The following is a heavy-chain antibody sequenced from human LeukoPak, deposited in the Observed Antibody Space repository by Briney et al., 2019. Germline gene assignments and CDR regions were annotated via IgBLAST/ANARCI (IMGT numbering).Heavy chain of an antibody. D-gene: IGHD3-9*01. Sequence: SVKVSCKASGGTFSSYAISWVRQAPGQGLEWMGGIIPIFGTANYAQKFQGRVTITADESTSTAYMELSRLRSDDTAVYYCAREARYFDWSDNWFDPWGQGTLVTVSS. CDR2: IIPIFGTA. V-gene: IGHV1-69*13. CDR1: GGTFSSYA. CDR3: AREARYFDWSDNWFDP. J-gene: IGHJ5*02.